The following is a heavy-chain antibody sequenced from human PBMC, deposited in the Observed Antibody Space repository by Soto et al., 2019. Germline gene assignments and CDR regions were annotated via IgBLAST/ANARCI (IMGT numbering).Heavy chain of an antibody. CDR3: ARSNSGWYGDY. CDR1: GFTFSSYA. J-gene: IGHJ4*02. Sequence: GGSLRLCCAASGFTFSSYAMHWVRQAPGKGLEWVAVISYDGSNKYYADSVKGRFTISRDNSKNTLYLQMNSLRAEDTAVYYCARSNSGWYGDYWGQGTLVTVSS. CDR2: ISYDGSNK. D-gene: IGHD6-19*01. V-gene: IGHV3-30-3*01.